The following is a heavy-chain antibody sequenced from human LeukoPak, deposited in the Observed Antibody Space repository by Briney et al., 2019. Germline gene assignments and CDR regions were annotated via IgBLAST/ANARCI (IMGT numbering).Heavy chain of an antibody. CDR1: GFNFSSYS. D-gene: IGHD2-15*01. V-gene: IGHV3-30-3*01. CDR3: VRESCSGGSCTYDPFDV. J-gene: IGHJ3*01. Sequence: PGGSLRLSCVASGFNFSSYSIHWVRRVPGKGLEWVAVMSVNGVNKYYADSVRGRFTVSRDISKNTQFLQMNSLRFEDTAVYFCVRESCSGGSCTYDPFDVWGHGTMVTVST. CDR2: MSVNGVNK.